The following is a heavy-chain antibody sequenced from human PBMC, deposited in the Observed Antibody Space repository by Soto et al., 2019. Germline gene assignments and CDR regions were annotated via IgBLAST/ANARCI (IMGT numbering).Heavy chain of an antibody. CDR3: ARDGCSPTSCWVH. J-gene: IGHJ4*02. Sequence: SGGSLRLSCAASGFTVRNNYMSWVRQAPGKGLEWVSLIYSGGSTFYADSVKGRFIISRDNSKNTLYLQMSRLTDEDTAVYYCARDGCSPTSCWVHWGQGTLVTVSS. CDR2: IYSGGST. D-gene: IGHD2-2*01. V-gene: IGHV3-66*01. CDR1: GFTVRNNY.